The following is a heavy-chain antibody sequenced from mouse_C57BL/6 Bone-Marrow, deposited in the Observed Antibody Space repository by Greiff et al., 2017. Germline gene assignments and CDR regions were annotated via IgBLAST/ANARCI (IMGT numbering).Heavy chain of an antibody. D-gene: IGHD1-1*01. CDR3: AREDYYGTPWYFDV. Sequence: VQLKQSGPVLVKPGASVKMSCKASGYTFTDYYMNWVKQSHGKSLEWIGVINPYNGGTSYNQKFKGKATLTVDKSSSTAYMELNSLTSEDSAVYYCAREDYYGTPWYFDVWGTGTTVTVSS. V-gene: IGHV1-19*01. CDR1: GYTFTDYY. J-gene: IGHJ1*03. CDR2: INPYNGGT.